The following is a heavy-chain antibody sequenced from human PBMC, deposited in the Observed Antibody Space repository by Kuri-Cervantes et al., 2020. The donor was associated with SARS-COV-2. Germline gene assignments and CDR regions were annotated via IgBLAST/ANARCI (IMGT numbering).Heavy chain of an antibody. Sequence: GGSLRLSCAASGFTFSDHYMDWVRQAPGKGLEWVGRTRNKANSYTTEYAASVKGRFTISRDDSKNSLYLQMNSLKTEDTAVYYCARGPPDYGGNSLTYYFDYWGQGTLVTVSS. D-gene: IGHD4-23*01. CDR3: ARGPPDYGGNSLTYYFDY. CDR1: GFTFSDHY. CDR2: TRNKANSYTT. J-gene: IGHJ4*02. V-gene: IGHV3-72*01.